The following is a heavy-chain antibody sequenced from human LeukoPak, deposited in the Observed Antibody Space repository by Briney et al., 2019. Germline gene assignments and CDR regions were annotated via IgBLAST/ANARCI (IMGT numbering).Heavy chain of an antibody. V-gene: IGHV3-20*04. CDR1: GFTFGNYG. Sequence: GGSLRLSCAASGFTFGNYGMSWDRQAPGKGLEWVSCINWNGGSTGYADSVEGRFTISRDNAKNSQYLQMNSLRVEDTALYYCARAQTYGDSRLLLDYWGQGTLVTVSS. D-gene: IGHD2-21*02. CDR3: ARAQTYGDSRLLLDY. CDR2: INWNGGST. J-gene: IGHJ4*02.